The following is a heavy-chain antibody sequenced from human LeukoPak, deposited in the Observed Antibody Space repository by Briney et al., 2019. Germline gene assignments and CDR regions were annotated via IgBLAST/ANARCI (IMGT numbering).Heavy chain of an antibody. Sequence: SETLSLTCTVSGGSISSSSYYWGWIRQPPGKGLEWIGSIYYSGSTYYNPSLKSRVTISVDTSKNQFSLKLSSVTAADTAVYYCARAVRFLEGWYYYMDVWGKGTTVTVSS. V-gene: IGHV4-39*01. D-gene: IGHD3-3*01. J-gene: IGHJ6*03. CDR1: GGSISSSSYY. CDR3: ARAVRFLEGWYYYMDV. CDR2: IYYSGST.